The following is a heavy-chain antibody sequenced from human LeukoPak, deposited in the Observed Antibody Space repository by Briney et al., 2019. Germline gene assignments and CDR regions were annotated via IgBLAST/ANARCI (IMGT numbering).Heavy chain of an antibody. D-gene: IGHD6-19*01. J-gene: IGHJ4*02. CDR2: IYYSGGT. CDR1: GGSISSYY. CDR3: ARESPHSSGWYDPPTYYFDY. V-gene: IGHV4-59*12. Sequence: PSETLSLTCTVSGGSISSYYWSWIRQPPGKGLEGIGYIYYSGGTNYNPSLKSRVTMSVDTSKNQFSLKLSSVTAADTAVYSCARESPHSSGWYDPPTYYFDYWGQGTLVTVSS.